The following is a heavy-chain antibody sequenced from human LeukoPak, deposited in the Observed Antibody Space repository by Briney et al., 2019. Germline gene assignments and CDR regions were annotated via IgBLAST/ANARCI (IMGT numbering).Heavy chain of an antibody. Sequence: ASVTVSCKASGGTFSSYAISWVRQAPGKGLEWMGGFDPEDGETIYAQKFQGRVTMTEDTSTDTAYMELSSLRSEDTAVYYCATDLGRYSGSYFDYWGQGTLVTVSS. V-gene: IGHV1-24*01. CDR1: GGTFSSYA. CDR3: ATDLGRYSGSYFDY. J-gene: IGHJ4*02. D-gene: IGHD1-26*01. CDR2: FDPEDGET.